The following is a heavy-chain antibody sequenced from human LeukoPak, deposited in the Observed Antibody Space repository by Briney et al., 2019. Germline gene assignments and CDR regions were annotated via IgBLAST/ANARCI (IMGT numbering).Heavy chain of an antibody. CDR2: IYYSGST. V-gene: IGHV4-59*08. D-gene: IGHD3-9*01. CDR1: GGSISSYY. CDR3: ARRGQLRYFDWALDY. Sequence: SETLSLTCTVSGGSISSYYWSWIRQPPGKGLEWIGYIYYSGSTNYNPSLKSRVTISVDTSKNQFSLKLSSVTAADTAVYYCARRGQLRYFDWALDYWGQGTLVTVSS. J-gene: IGHJ4*02.